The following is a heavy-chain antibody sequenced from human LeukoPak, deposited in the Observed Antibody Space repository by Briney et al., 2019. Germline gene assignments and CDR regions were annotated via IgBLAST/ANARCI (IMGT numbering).Heavy chain of an antibody. CDR3: AKVMTGYYYYFDS. CDR2: IGSSGAGT. CDR1: GFTFSSYA. V-gene: IGHV3-23*01. D-gene: IGHD2/OR15-2a*01. Sequence: GGSLRLSCAASGFTFSSYAMSWVRQAPGRGLEWVSGIGSSGAGTYYVDSVKGRFTISRDNSKNTLYLQINSLRAEDTALYYCAKVMTGYYYYFDSWGQGALVTVSS. J-gene: IGHJ4*02.